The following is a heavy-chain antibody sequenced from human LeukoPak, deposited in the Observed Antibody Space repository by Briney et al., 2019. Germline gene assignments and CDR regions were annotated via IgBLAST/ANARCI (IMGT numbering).Heavy chain of an antibody. Sequence: GGSLRLSCAASGFTFSSYSMNWVRQAPGKGLEWVSSISSSSSYIYYADSVKGRFTISRDNAKNSLYLQMNSLGAEDTAVYFCAKDGRTTRGLIIRHFFDYWGQGTLVTVSS. CDR3: AKDGRTTRGLIIRHFFDY. D-gene: IGHD3-10*01. V-gene: IGHV3-21*01. CDR1: GFTFSSYS. J-gene: IGHJ4*02. CDR2: ISSSSSYI.